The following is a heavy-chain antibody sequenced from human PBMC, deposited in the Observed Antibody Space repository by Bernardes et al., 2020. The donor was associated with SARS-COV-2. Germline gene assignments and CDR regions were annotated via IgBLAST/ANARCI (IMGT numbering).Heavy chain of an antibody. Sequence: GGSLRLSCSASGFTFSSYAMHWVRQAPGKGLEYVSAISSNGGSTYYADSMKGRFTISRDNSKNTLYLQMSSLRAEDTAVYYCVKALSSSWYDICDYWGQGTLVNVSS. CDR2: ISSNGGST. CDR3: VKALSSSWYDICDY. J-gene: IGHJ4*02. D-gene: IGHD6-13*01. V-gene: IGHV3-64D*06. CDR1: GFTFSSYA.